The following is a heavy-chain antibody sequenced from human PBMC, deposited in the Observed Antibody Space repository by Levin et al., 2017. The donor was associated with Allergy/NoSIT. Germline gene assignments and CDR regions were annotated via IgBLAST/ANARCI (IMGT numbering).Heavy chain of an antibody. D-gene: IGHD1-26*01. CDR1: GFTVSSNY. V-gene: IGHV3-53*01. CDR3: ARDRGIVGATEYDYYNYGMDV. Sequence: GGSLRLSCAASGFTVSSNYMSWVRQAPGKGLEWVSVIYSGGGTYYADSVKGRFTISRDNSKNTLYLQMNSLRAEDTAVYYCARDRGIVGATEYDYYNYGMDVWGQGTTVTVSS. CDR2: IYSGGGT. J-gene: IGHJ6*02.